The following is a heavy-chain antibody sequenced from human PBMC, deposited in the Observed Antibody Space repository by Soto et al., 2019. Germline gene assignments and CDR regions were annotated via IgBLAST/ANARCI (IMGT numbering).Heavy chain of an antibody. CDR3: AIQDCTNDVCLEAAVTVGGALEY. V-gene: IGHV3-74*01. J-gene: IGHJ4*02. Sequence: EVQLVESGGGLVQPGKALRLSCAASGFTFSKYWIHWVRQAPGKGPVWVSYISSDGTTTDYADSVKGRFTISRDNAKNTLYLQMDSLRAEDTAVYYCAIQDCTNDVCLEAAVTVGGALEYWGQGAQVTVSP. CDR1: GFTFSKYW. CDR2: ISSDGTTT. D-gene: IGHD2-8*01.